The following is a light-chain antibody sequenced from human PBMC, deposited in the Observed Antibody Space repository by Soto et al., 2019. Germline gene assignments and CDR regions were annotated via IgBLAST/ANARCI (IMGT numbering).Light chain of an antibody. Sequence: QAVVTQPPSASGTPGQTVTISCSGSSSNIGSNYVYWYRQLPGTAPKLLIYSDTQRPSGVPDRFSGSKSGTSASLAISGLRSEDEADYYCSAWDGSLSGRVFGGGTKLTVL. CDR1: SSNIGSNY. J-gene: IGLJ2*01. V-gene: IGLV1-47*02. CDR2: SDT. CDR3: SAWDGSLSGRV.